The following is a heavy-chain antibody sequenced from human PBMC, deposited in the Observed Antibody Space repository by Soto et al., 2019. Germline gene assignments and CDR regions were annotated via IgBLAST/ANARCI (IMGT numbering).Heavy chain of an antibody. CDR2: ISGSDDST. Sequence: EVQLLESGGGLVQPGESLRLSCAASGFTFSSYTMSWVRRAPGKGLEWVSVISGSDDSTYYADSVKGRFTISRDNSKNTLYLQMNSLRAEDTALYYCAKRSSSSTFDYWGQGTLVNVSS. V-gene: IGHV3-23*01. J-gene: IGHJ4*02. CDR3: AKRSSSSTFDY. D-gene: IGHD6-6*01. CDR1: GFTFSSYT.